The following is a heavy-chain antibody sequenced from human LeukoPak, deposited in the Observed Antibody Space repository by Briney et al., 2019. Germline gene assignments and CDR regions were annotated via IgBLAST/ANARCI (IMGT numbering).Heavy chain of an antibody. CDR2: IYPGDSDT. V-gene: IGHV5-51*01. J-gene: IGHJ4*02. D-gene: IGHD6-13*01. Sequence: GESLKISCKGSGYSFTSYWIGWVLQMPGKGLEWMVIIYPGDSDTRYSPSFQGQVTISADKSISTAYLQWSSLKASDTAMYYCARNIAAAGPDFDYWGQGTLVTVSS. CDR3: ARNIAAAGPDFDY. CDR1: GYSFTSYW.